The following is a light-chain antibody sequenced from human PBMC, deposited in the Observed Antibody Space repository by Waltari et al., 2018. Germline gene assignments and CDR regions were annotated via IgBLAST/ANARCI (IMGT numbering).Light chain of an antibody. V-gene: IGLV2-14*01. Sequence: QSALTQPASVSGSPGQSITISCTGTSSDVGGYNYVSWYQQHPGKAPKLMMYEVSNRPSGVSNRFSGSKSGNTASLTISGLQAEAEADYYCSSYTSSSTPVFGGGTKLTVL. J-gene: IGLJ2*01. CDR3: SSYTSSSTPV. CDR1: SSDVGGYNY. CDR2: EVS.